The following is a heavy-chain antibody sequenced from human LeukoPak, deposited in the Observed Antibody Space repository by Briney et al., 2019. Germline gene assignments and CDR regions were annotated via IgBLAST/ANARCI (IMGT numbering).Heavy chain of an antibody. Sequence: ASVKVSCKASGYTFTSYGISWVRQAPGQGLEWMGWISAYNGNTNYAQKLQGRVTMTTDTSTSTAYMELRSLRSDDTAEYYCARGLISPGYYYYYYGMDVWGKGTTVTVSS. D-gene: IGHD2-15*01. CDR2: ISAYNGNT. CDR1: GYTFTSYG. V-gene: IGHV1-18*04. J-gene: IGHJ6*04. CDR3: ARGLISPGYYYYYYGMDV.